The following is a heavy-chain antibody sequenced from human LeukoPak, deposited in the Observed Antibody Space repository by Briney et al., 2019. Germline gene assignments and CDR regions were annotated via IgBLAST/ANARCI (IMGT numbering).Heavy chain of an antibody. Sequence: GGSLRLSCAASGFTFDDYAMHWVRQAPGKGLGWVSGISWNSGSIGYADSVKGRFTISRDNAKNSLYLQMNSLRAEDTALYYCAKGAMVQFTFAFDIWGQGTMVTVSS. D-gene: IGHD3-10*01. CDR3: AKGAMVQFTFAFDI. CDR2: ISWNSGSI. CDR1: GFTFDDYA. V-gene: IGHV3-9*01. J-gene: IGHJ3*02.